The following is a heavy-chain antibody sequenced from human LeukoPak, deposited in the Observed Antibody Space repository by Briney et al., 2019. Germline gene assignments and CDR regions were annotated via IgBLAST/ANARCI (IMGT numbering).Heavy chain of an antibody. CDR1: GASISHYY. CDR3: ARDRAGWDSGDFDY. V-gene: IGHV4-59*12. Sequence: SETLSLTYIVSGASISHYYWSWIRQPPGKGLEWIGYLYHSGSSRFNPSLKSRVTISVDTSKNQFSLKLSSVTAADTAVYYCARDRAGWDSGDFDYWGQGTLVTVSS. CDR2: LYHSGSS. J-gene: IGHJ4*02. D-gene: IGHD3-10*01.